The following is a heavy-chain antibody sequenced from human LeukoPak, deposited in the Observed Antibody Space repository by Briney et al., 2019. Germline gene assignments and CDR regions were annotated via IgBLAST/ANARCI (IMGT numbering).Heavy chain of an antibody. CDR2: STLTMET. V-gene: IGHV1-18*01. CDR1: GFAITNYA. CDR3: ARAYYGSGTYLRMDV. J-gene: IGHJ6*02. D-gene: IGHD3-10*01. Sequence: ASVKVSCKGSGFAITNYAITWVRQAPGQGLEWMDGSTLTMETQTTLTTDTSTSTAYMELRSLRSDDTAVYYCARAYYGSGTYLRMDVWGQGTTVTVSS.